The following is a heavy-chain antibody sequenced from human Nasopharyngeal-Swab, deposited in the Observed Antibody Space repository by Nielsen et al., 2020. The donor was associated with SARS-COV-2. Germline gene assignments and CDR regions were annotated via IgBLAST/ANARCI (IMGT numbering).Heavy chain of an antibody. CDR2: ISSSSSYI. J-gene: IGHJ6*02. D-gene: IGHD6-13*01. V-gene: IGHV3-21*04. CDR1: GFTFSSYS. CDR3: AKGGPPGSIAAALGYYYGMDV. Sequence: GGSLRLSCAASGFTFSSYSMNWVRQAPGKGLEWVSSISSSSSYIYYADSVKGRFTISRDNAKNSLYLQMNSLRAGDTAVYYCAKGGPPGSIAAALGYYYGMDVWGQGTTVTVSS.